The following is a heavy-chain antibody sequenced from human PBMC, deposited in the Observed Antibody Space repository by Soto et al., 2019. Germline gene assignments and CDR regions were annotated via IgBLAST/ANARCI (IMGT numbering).Heavy chain of an antibody. CDR3: ARGSDRYSGYEVKRRGDAYDI. J-gene: IGHJ3*02. Sequence: VASVKVSCKASGYTFTSYAMHWVRQAPGQRLEWMGWINAGNGNTKYSQKFQGRVTITRDTSASTAYMELSSLRSEDTAVYYCARGSDRYSGYEVKRRGDAYDIWGQGTMVTVSS. V-gene: IGHV1-3*01. D-gene: IGHD5-12*01. CDR1: GYTFTSYA. CDR2: INAGNGNT.